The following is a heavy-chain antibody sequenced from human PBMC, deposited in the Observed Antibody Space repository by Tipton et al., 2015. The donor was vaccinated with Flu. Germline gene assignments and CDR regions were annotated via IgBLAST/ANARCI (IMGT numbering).Heavy chain of an antibody. CDR2: ISSSSSYI. D-gene: IGHD3-16*01. Sequence: SLRLSCAASGFTFSSYSMNWVRQAPGKGLEWVSSISSSSSYIYYADSVKGRFTISRDNAKNSLYLQMNSLRAEDTAVYYCARSFGATFGDYYYYYGMDVWGQGTTVTVSS. J-gene: IGHJ6*02. CDR3: ARSFGATFGDYYYYYGMDV. V-gene: IGHV3-21*01. CDR1: GFTFSSYS.